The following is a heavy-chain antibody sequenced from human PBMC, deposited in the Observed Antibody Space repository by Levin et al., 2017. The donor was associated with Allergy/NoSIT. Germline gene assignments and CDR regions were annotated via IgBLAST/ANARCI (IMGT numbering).Heavy chain of an antibody. CDR1: GYTFTTYD. Sequence: GASVKVSCKASGYTFTTYDIKWVRQATGQGLEWMGWMNPNSGNTGYAQKFQGRVTMTRNTSISTAYMELSSLRSEDTAVYYCARLIAAAGKVDYWGQGTLVTVSS. J-gene: IGHJ4*02. D-gene: IGHD6-13*01. CDR2: MNPNSGNT. V-gene: IGHV1-8*01. CDR3: ARLIAAAGKVDY.